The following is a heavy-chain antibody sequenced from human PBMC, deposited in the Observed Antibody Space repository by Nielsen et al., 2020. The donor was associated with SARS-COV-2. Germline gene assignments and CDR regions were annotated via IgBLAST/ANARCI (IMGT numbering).Heavy chain of an antibody. Sequence: SETLSLTCTVSGDTISSYYWSWIRQAPGKGLEWIGYINYSGSTNYNPSLKSLATISVDTSKNQFSLKLTSVTAADTAVYFCAREQYHFWSDYARYFDSWGQGSLVTVSS. CDR3: AREQYHFWSDYARYFDS. CDR2: INYSGST. J-gene: IGHJ4*02. D-gene: IGHD3-3*01. V-gene: IGHV4-59*01. CDR1: GDTISSYY.